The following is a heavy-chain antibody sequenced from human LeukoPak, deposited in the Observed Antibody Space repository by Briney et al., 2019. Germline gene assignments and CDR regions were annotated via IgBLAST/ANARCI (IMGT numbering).Heavy chain of an antibody. CDR3: ARPAAAAAAFCDY. Sequence: GGSLRLSCAASGFTFSTSGMNWVRQAPGRGLEWVSYIAIGSSPVYYADSVKGRFTSSRDNAKNSLYLQMKSLRDEDTVVYYCARPAAAAAAFCDYWGQGTLVIVSS. D-gene: IGHD6-25*01. V-gene: IGHV3-48*02. J-gene: IGHJ4*02. CDR1: GFTFSTSG. CDR2: IAIGSSPV.